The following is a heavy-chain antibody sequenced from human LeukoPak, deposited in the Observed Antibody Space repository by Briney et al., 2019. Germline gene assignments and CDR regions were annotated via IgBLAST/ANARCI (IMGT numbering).Heavy chain of an antibody. CDR2: IRSKAYGGTT. CDR1: GFTFGDYA. Sequence: PGGSLRLSCTASGFTFGDYAMSWFRQAPGKGLEWVGFIRSKAYGGTTEYAASVKGRFTISRDDSKSIAYLQMNSLKTEDTAVYYCTRDVARRRTTSDAFDIWGQGTMATVSS. CDR3: TRDVARRRTTSDAFDI. V-gene: IGHV3-49*03. J-gene: IGHJ3*02. D-gene: IGHD4-11*01.